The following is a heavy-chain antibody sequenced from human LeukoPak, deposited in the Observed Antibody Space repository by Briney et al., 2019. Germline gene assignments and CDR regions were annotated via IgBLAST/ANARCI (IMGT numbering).Heavy chain of an antibody. CDR1: GGSFSSYY. CDR2: INHSGST. CDR3: AGGGGRRCLTH. J-gene: IGHJ4*02. D-gene: IGHD3-16*01. Sequence: SESMSLTCAVYGGSFSSYYWSWIRQPPGKGLEWIGAINHSGSTNNHPSLKSRVPISGDTSRNQFSLKLGPVTAAEPAVIYCAGGGGRRCLTHWGQGTLVTVSS. V-gene: IGHV4-34*01.